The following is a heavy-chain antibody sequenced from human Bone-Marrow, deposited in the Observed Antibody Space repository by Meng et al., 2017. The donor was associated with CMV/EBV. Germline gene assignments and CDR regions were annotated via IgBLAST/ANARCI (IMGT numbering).Heavy chain of an antibody. D-gene: IGHD6-19*01. J-gene: IGHJ4*01. Sequence: SETLSLTCAVYGGSFRGYYWSWIRQPPGKGLEWIGEINHLGSTNHNPSLKSRVTISVDTSKNHFSLRLSSVTAADTAVYYCSRGRVRGLAMAGVNTHPWFDYWGHGTLVTVSS. CDR1: GGSFRGYY. CDR2: INHLGST. CDR3: SRGRVRGLAMAGVNTHPWFDY. V-gene: IGHV4-34*01.